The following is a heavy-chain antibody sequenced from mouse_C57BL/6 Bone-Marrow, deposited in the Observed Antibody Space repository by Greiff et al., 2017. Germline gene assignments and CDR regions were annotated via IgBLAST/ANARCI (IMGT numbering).Heavy chain of an antibody. J-gene: IGHJ3*01. D-gene: IGHD1-1*01. CDR3: ARSPFTTPLGGFAY. V-gene: IGHV1-69*01. CDR2: IDPSDSYT. Sequence: VQLQQPGAELVMPGASVKLSCKASGYTFTSYWMHWVKQRPGQGLEWIGEIDPSDSYTNYNQKFKGKSTLTVDKSSSTAYMQLSSLTSEDSAVYDCARSPFTTPLGGFAYWGQGTLVTVSA. CDR1: GYTFTSYW.